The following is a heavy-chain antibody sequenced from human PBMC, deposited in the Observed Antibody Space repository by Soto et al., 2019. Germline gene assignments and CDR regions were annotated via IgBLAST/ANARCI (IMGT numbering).Heavy chain of an antibody. CDR2: ITNDASVQ. V-gene: IGHV3-30*03. J-gene: IGHJ5*01. D-gene: IGHD3-3*01. CDR3: ARDIWSGDYKWFDS. CDR1: SVTINVHG. Sequence: GGSLRLSCTSSSVTINVHGIQWFRQAPAKGLEWVAFITNDASVQYYAESVKGRFTISRDHSKNTVDLQMSSLRSEESAVYYCARDIWSGDYKWFDSWGPGTLVTVSS.